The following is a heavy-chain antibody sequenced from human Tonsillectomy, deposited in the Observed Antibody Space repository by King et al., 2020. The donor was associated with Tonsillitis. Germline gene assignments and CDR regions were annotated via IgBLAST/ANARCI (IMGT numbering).Heavy chain of an antibody. Sequence: VQLVESGGGLVQPGGSLRLSCAGSGFIFINYAMSWVRQAPGKGLEWVSAITGSGDGTYYADSVKGRFTISRDNSKNTLYLKMNSLRAEDTALYYCAKTEHGRLGAHDAFHTWGQGTMVTVSS. D-gene: IGHD1-26*01. J-gene: IGHJ3*02. CDR2: ITGSGDGT. V-gene: IGHV3-23*04. CDR1: GFIFINYA. CDR3: AKTEHGRLGAHDAFHT.